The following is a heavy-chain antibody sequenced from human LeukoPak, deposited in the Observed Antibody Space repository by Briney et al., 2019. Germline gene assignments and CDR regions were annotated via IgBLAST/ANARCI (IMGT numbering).Heavy chain of an antibody. Sequence: ASVTVSCTASGYTFTSYYMNWVRQAPGQGREWMGIINPSGGSTSYAQKFQGRVTMTRDTSTSTVYMELSSLRSEDTAVYYCARAAPRSYYYYYGMDVWGQGTTVTVSS. V-gene: IGHV1-46*01. CDR2: INPSGGST. CDR1: GYTFTSYY. J-gene: IGHJ6*02. CDR3: ARAAPRSYYYYYGMDV.